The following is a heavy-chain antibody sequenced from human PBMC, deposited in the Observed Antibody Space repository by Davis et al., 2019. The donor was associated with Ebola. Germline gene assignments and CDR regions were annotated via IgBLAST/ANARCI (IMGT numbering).Heavy chain of an antibody. V-gene: IGHV1-18*01. CDR1: GYTFTSYG. J-gene: IGHJ1*01. Sequence: ASVKVSCKASGYTFTSYGISWVRQAPGQGLEWMGWISAYNGNTNYAQKLQGRVTMTTDTSTSTAYMELRSLRSDDTAVYYCARDRMVVVRGWKYFQHWGQGTLVTVSS. CDR3: ARDRMVVVRGWKYFQH. D-gene: IGHD3-22*01. CDR2: ISAYNGNT.